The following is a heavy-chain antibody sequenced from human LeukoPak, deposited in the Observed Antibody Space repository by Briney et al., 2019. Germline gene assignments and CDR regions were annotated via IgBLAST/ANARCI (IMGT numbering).Heavy chain of an antibody. CDR1: GFPLSSYS. Sequence: PGGSLRLSCAASGFPLSSYSINWVRQAPGKGLEWVSYISSSGSAIYYVDSVKGRFIVSRDNAKNSLFLQMNSPRAEDTAVYYCVRVKGSYFDYWGQGALVTVSS. J-gene: IGHJ4*02. CDR3: VRVKGSYFDY. V-gene: IGHV3-48*01. CDR2: ISSSGSAI. D-gene: IGHD2-15*01.